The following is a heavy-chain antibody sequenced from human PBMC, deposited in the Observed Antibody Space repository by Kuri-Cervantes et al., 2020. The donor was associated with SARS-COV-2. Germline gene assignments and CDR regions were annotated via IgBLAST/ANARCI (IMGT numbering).Heavy chain of an antibody. D-gene: IGHD6-13*01. Sequence: GESLKISCAASGFTFSSYDMHWVRQATGKGLEWVSAIGTAGDTYYPGSVKGRFTISRENAKNSLYLQMNSLRAGDTAVYYCARGGSIAAAGSWNYYYYYYYMDVWGKGTTVTVSS. CDR3: ARGGSIAAAGSWNYYYYYYYMDV. V-gene: IGHV3-13*01. J-gene: IGHJ6*03. CDR2: IGTAGDT. CDR1: GFTFSSYD.